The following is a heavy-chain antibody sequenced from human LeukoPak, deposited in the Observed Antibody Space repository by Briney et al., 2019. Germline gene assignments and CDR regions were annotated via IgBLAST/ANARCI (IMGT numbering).Heavy chain of an antibody. D-gene: IGHD6-19*01. Sequence: GGSLRLSCAASGFTFSSYWMHWVRQGPGKGLVWFSGINTDGRSAFYADPVKGRFTISRDNAKNTLYLQMNSLRAEDTAVYYCATDLAGSFDYWGQGTLVTVSS. CDR1: GFTFSSYW. CDR2: INTDGRSA. V-gene: IGHV3-74*01. J-gene: IGHJ4*02. CDR3: ATDLAGSFDY.